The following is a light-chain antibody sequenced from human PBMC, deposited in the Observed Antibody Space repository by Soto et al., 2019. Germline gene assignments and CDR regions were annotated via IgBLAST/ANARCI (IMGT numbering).Light chain of an antibody. CDR2: DVS. CDR1: SSDVGGYNY. CDR3: SSYTASSTYV. Sequence: QSVLTQPASVSGSPGQSITISCTGTSSDVGGYNYVSWYQHHPGKAPKLMIFDVSNRPSGVSNRFSGSKSCNTASLTISGLQAEDEADYYCSSYTASSTYVFGTGTKVTVL. J-gene: IGLJ1*01. V-gene: IGLV2-14*03.